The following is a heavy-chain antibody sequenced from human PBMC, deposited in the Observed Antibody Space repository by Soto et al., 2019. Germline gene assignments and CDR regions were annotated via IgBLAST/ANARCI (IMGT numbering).Heavy chain of an antibody. D-gene: IGHD1-26*01. CDR3: ARDGVGATVYFGYLDY. CDR2: ISAYNGNT. V-gene: IGHV1-18*01. CDR1: GYTFTSYG. J-gene: IGHJ4*02. Sequence: ASVKVSCKASGYTFTSYGISWVRQAPGQGLEWMGWISAYNGNTNYAQKLQGRVTMTTDTSTSTAYMELRSLRAEDTAVYYCARDGVGATVYFGYLDYWGQGALVTVSS.